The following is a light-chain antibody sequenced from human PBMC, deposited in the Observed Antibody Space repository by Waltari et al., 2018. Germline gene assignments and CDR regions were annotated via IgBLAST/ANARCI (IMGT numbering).Light chain of an antibody. Sequence: QSVLTQPPSVSGAPGQRVTISCTGSSSNIGAGYDVHWYQQLPGTAPKLLISGNSNRPSGVPDRFSGSRSAASASLTITGLQAEDGADYYCQSYDSSLRGSVFGGGTKVTVL. CDR1: SSNIGAGYD. V-gene: IGLV1-40*01. CDR3: QSYDSSLRGSV. J-gene: IGLJ2*01. CDR2: GNS.